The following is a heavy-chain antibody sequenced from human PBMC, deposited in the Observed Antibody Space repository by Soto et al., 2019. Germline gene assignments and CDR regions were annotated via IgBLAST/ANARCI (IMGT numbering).Heavy chain of an antibody. D-gene: IGHD3-9*01. J-gene: IGHJ4*02. CDR2: INSDGSST. CDR1: GFTFTSYW. Sequence: EVQLVEAGGGLVQPGGSLRLSCAASGFTFTSYWMHWVRQGPGKGLEWVSRINSDGSSTAYADSVKSRFTISRDNAKNTLYLQMNSLRDDDTAIYYCAKRKLNSTGLLHWGQGTQVSVSS. CDR3: AKRKLNSTGLLH. V-gene: IGHV3-74*01.